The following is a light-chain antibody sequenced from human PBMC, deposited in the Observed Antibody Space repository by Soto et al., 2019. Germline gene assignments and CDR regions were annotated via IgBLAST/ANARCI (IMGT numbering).Light chain of an antibody. J-gene: IGLJ3*02. CDR2: EVS. V-gene: IGLV2-14*01. CDR3: CSYTSTNSRV. Sequence: QSALTQPASVSGSPGQSITISCTGTSSDVGGYNYVSWYQQHPGKAPKLMIYEVSNRPSGVSNRFSGSKSGNTASLTISGLQAEDEAYYYCCSYTSTNSRVFGGGTKLTVL. CDR1: SSDVGGYNY.